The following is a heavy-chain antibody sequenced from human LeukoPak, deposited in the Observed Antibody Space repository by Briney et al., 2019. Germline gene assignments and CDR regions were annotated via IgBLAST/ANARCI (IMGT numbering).Heavy chain of an antibody. CDR1: GFTFSDYY. J-gene: IGHJ4*02. CDR3: ARDRSGGYVSYFDH. V-gene: IGHV3-11*04. D-gene: IGHD3-22*01. Sequence: PGGSLRLSCAASGFTFSDYYMSWIRQAPGKGLEWVSYISSSSSTIYYADSVKGRFTVSRDNAKSSLYLQMNSLRDEDTAVYYCARDRSGGYVSYFDHWGQGTLVTVSS. CDR2: ISSSSSTI.